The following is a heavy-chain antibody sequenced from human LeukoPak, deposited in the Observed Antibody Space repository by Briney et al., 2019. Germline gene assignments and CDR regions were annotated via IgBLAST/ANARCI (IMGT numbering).Heavy chain of an antibody. CDR3: ARRLDSSGYRSFDY. D-gene: IGHD3-22*01. J-gene: IGHJ4*02. V-gene: IGHV4-31*03. CDR2: IDDSEYP. CDR1: GASIRSGDFF. Sequence: PSQTLSLTCSVSGASIRSGDFFWSWIRQHPGKGLEWIGNIDDSEYPYYNPALRSRVTISVDTSENQFSLRLNSVTAADTAVYYCARRLDSSGYRSFDYWGQGTLVTVSS.